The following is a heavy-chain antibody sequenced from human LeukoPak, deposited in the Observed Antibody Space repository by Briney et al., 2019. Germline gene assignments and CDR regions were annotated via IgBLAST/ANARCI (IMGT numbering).Heavy chain of an antibody. J-gene: IGHJ4*02. D-gene: IGHD2-21*01. V-gene: IGHV3-30*04. Sequence: GGSLRLSCAASGFTFSGYAMHWVRQAPGKGLEWVAVISYDGSNKYYADSVKGRFTISRDNSKNTLYLQMNSLRAEDTAVYYCARDRVVGGAIDYWGQGTLVTVSS. CDR3: ARDRVVGGAIDY. CDR2: ISYDGSNK. CDR1: GFTFSGYA.